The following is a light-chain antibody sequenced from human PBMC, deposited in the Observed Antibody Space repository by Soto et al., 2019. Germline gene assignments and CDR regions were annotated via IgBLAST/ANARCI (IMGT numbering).Light chain of an antibody. CDR3: QQRIKLPYLT. CDR1: QSVSGY. J-gene: IGKJ4*01. Sequence: EIVLTQSPDTLSLSPGERATLSCRASQSVSGYFGWYQQKPGQAPRLLIYDASNRAYGVPARFRGSGSGTNFTLTIARLEPDDFAVYYCQQRIKLPYLTFGGGTRV. V-gene: IGKV3-11*01. CDR2: DAS.